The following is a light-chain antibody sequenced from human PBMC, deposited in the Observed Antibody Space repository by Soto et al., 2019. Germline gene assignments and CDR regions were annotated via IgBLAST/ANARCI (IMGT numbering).Light chain of an antibody. CDR2: KAS. V-gene: IGKV1-5*03. Sequence: DIQMTQSPSTLSASVGDRVTITCRASQSISTWLAWYQQKPGKAPKLLIYKASSLEGGVPSRFSGGGSGSDFNITISSLQPDDFATYYCQLYNTYPLTFGGGTTVEIK. CDR3: QLYNTYPLT. J-gene: IGKJ4*01. CDR1: QSISTW.